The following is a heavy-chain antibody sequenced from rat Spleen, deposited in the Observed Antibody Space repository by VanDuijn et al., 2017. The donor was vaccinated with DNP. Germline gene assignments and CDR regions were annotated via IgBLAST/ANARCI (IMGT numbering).Heavy chain of an antibody. CDR1: GFTFSDYY. J-gene: IGHJ3*01. D-gene: IGHD1-11*01. CDR3: ATGVYGGYADWFTY. Sequence: EVQLVESGGGLVQPGRSLKLSCAASGFTFSDYYMAWVRQAPTRGLEWVAYISYDGGITSYGDSVKGRFTISRDNAKSTLYLQMDSLRSEDTATYYCATGVYGGYADWFTYWGQGTLVTVSS. CDR2: ISYDGGIT. V-gene: IGHV5-20*01.